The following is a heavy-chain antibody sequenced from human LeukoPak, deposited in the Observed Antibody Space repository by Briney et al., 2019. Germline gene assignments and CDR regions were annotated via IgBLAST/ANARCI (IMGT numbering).Heavy chain of an antibody. CDR2: IYYSGST. J-gene: IGHJ3*02. D-gene: IGHD5-12*01. CDR1: GGSMSSYY. CDR3: ARDLYSGYDRGDAFDI. Sequence: PSETLSLTCTVSGGSMSSYYWSWIRQPPGKGLEWIGSIYYSGSTYYNPSLKSRVTISVDTSKNQFSLKLSSVTAADTAVYYCARDLYSGYDRGDAFDIWGQGTMVTVSS. V-gene: IGHV4-59*12.